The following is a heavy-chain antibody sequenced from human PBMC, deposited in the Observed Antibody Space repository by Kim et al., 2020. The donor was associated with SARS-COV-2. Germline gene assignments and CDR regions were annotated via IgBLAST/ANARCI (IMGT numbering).Heavy chain of an antibody. D-gene: IGHD3-10*01. CDR3: AKVSMLLWFGELLGGMDV. CDR1: GFTFDDYA. CDR2: ISGDGGST. J-gene: IGHJ6*02. V-gene: IGHV3-43*02. Sequence: GGSLRLSCAASGFTFDDYAMHWVRQAPGKGLEWVSLISGDGGSTYYADSVKGRFTISRDNSKNSLYLQMNSLRTEDTALYYCAKVSMLLWFGELLGGMDVWGQGTTVTVSS.